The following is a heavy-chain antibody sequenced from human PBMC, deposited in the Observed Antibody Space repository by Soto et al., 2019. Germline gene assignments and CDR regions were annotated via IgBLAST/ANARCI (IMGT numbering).Heavy chain of an antibody. D-gene: IGHD3-10*01. CDR1: GFTFSSYG. Sequence: QSGGSLRLSCAASGFTFSSYGMHWVRQAPGKGLEWVAVISYDGSNKYYADSVKGRFTISRDNSKNTLYLQMNSLRAEDTAVYYCAKGHGSGSLFRYYGMDVWGQGTTVTVS. CDR2: ISYDGSNK. J-gene: IGHJ6*02. V-gene: IGHV3-30*18. CDR3: AKGHGSGSLFRYYGMDV.